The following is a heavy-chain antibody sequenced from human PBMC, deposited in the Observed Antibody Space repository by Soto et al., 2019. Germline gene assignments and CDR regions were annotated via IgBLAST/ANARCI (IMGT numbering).Heavy chain of an antibody. CDR1: GDSVSSNSAA. CDR3: ARELLWFGELLSNAMFDY. V-gene: IGHV6-1*01. J-gene: IGHJ4*02. D-gene: IGHD3-10*01. Sequence: SQTLSLPCAISGDSVSSNSAAWNWIRQSPSRGLEWLGRTYYRSKWYNDYAVSVKSRITTNPDTSKNQFSLQLNSVTPEDTAVYYCARELLWFGELLSNAMFDYWGQGTLVTVSS. CDR2: TYYRSKWYN.